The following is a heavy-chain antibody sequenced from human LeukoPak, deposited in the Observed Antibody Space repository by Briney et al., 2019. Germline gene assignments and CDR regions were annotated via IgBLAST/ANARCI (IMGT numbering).Heavy chain of an antibody. CDR3: AKGSSSGYFDYFDY. D-gene: IGHD6-13*01. CDR2: TYSGGST. V-gene: IGHV3-53*05. J-gene: IGHJ4*02. CDR1: GFTVSTNY. Sequence: PGGSLRLSCVASGFTVSTNYMGWVRQAPGKGLEWVSVTYSGGSTHYADSVKRRFTISRDNSKNTLYLQMNSLRAEDTAVYYCAKGSSSGYFDYFDYWGQGTLVTVSS.